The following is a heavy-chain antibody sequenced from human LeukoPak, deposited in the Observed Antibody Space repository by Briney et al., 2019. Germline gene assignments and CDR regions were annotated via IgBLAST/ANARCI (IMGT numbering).Heavy chain of an antibody. CDR3: ARALVVVINLVAFDI. Sequence: PGGSLRLSCAASGFTFSDYYMSWIRQAPGKGPEWVSYISSSGSTIYYADSVKGRFTISRDNAKNSLYLQLNSLRAEDTAVYYCARALVVVINLVAFDIWGQGTMVTVSS. D-gene: IGHD3-22*01. CDR1: GFTFSDYY. CDR2: ISSSGSTI. J-gene: IGHJ3*02. V-gene: IGHV3-11*01.